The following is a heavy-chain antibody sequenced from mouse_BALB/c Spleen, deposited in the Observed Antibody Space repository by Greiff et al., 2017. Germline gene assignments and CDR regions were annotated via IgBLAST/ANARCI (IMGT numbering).Heavy chain of an antibody. V-gene: IGHV14-1*02. D-gene: IGHD1-2*01. J-gene: IGHJ3*01. CDR1: GFNIKDYY. CDR2: IDPENGNT. CDR3: ARGTTATFAY. Sequence: EVKLMESGAELVRPGALVKLSCKASGFNIKDYYMHWVKQRPEQGLEWIGWIDPENGNTIYDPKFQGKASITADTSSNTAYLQLSSLTSEDTAVYYCARGTTATFAYWGQGTLVTVSA.